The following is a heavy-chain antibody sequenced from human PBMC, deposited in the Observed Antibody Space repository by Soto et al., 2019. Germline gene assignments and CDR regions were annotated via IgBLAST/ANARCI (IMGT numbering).Heavy chain of an antibody. CDR3: AKESGLYSSSVEILDY. Sequence: PGGSLRLSCAASGFTFSSYAMSWVRQAPGKGLEWVSAISGSGGSTYYADSVKGRFTISRDNSKNTLYLQMNSLRAEDTAVYYCAKESGLYSSSVEILDYWGQGTLVTVSS. D-gene: IGHD6-13*01. CDR2: ISGSGGST. V-gene: IGHV3-23*01. CDR1: GFTFSSYA. J-gene: IGHJ4*02.